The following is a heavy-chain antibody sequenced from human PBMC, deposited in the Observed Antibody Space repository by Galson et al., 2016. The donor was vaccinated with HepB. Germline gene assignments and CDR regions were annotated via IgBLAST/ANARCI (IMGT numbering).Heavy chain of an antibody. CDR2: ISGSGDNT. Sequence: SLRLSCAASGFTFSSYAMSWVRQAPGKGLEWVSTISGSGDNTYYADSVKGRFTISRDNSKNTLYLQMSSLRAEDTAVYYCAKSQPGYSSGWYTLPIDAFDIWCQGTMVTVSS. V-gene: IGHV3-23*01. J-gene: IGHJ3*02. D-gene: IGHD6-19*01. CDR1: GFTFSSYA. CDR3: AKSQPGYSSGWYTLPIDAFDI.